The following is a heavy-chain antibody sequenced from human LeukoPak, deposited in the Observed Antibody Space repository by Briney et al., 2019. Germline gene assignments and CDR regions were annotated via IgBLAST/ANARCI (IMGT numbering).Heavy chain of an antibody. CDR3: AREGDLSYYFDY. Sequence: PGGSLRLSCAASGFTFSSYSMNWVRQAPGKGLEWVSSISSTGSYIYYADSVKGRFTISRDNAKNSLYLQMNSLRAEDTAVYYCAREGDLSYYFDYWGQGTLVTVSS. V-gene: IGHV3-21*01. CDR2: ISSTGSYI. D-gene: IGHD3-16*01. J-gene: IGHJ4*02. CDR1: GFTFSSYS.